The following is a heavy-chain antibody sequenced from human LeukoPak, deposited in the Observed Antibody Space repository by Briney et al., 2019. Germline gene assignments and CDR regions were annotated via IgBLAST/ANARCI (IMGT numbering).Heavy chain of an antibody. D-gene: IGHD3-10*01. CDR2: VSGSGGIA. CDR1: GFTFSNYA. Sequence: GGSLRLSCAASGFTFSNYAMNWVRQAPGKGLEWVSHVSGSGGIAYYADSVKGRFTISRDNSKNTVYLQMNSLRVEDTAVYYCVRASGSFDYWGQGTLVTVSS. CDR3: VRASGSFDY. V-gene: IGHV3-23*01. J-gene: IGHJ4*02.